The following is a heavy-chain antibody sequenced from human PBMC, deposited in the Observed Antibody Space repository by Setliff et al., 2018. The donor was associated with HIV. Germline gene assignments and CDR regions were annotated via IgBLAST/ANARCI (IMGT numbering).Heavy chain of an antibody. CDR3: ARGRVLEWLLNH. CDR1: GFNVEKSG. D-gene: IGHD3-3*01. Sequence: RLSCEASGFNVEKSGMHWIRQAPGKGLEWVAVMYYDGVTTYYADSVKGRFTISRDGSKNMIFLQMNSLRVDDTAVYYCARGRVLEWLLNHWGQGTRVTVSS. J-gene: IGHJ4*02. CDR2: MYYDGVTT. V-gene: IGHV3-30*12.